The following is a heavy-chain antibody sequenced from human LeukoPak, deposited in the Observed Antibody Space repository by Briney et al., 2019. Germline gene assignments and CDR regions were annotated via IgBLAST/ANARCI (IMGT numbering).Heavy chain of an antibody. Sequence: SETLSLTCTVPDGSISNSFWNWVRQPPGKGLEWIAYIHTSGSTNYNPAFKSRVTLSVDTSKSQFSLRLNSVTASDTAVYYCARGLGEGYPDSWGQGTLVIVSS. CDR1: DGSISNSF. D-gene: IGHD1-1*01. CDR3: ARGLGEGYPDS. CDR2: IHTSGST. V-gene: IGHV4-4*09. J-gene: IGHJ4*02.